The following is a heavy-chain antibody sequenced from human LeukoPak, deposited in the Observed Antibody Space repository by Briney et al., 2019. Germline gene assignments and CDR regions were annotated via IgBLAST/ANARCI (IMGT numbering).Heavy chain of an antibody. V-gene: IGHV3-7*03. Sequence: GGTLRLSCGASGFIFSDSWMTWVRQAPGEGLEWVANMNQDGSESYYLDSVKGRFTISRDNAKNSLYLQMNSLRAEDTAVYYCARGHYGMDVWGQGTTVTVSS. CDR3: ARGHYGMDV. CDR2: MNQDGSES. J-gene: IGHJ6*02. CDR1: GFIFSDSW.